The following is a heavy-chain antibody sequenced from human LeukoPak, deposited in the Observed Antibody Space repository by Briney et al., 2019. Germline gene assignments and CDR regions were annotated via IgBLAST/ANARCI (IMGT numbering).Heavy chain of an antibody. CDR3: AKGRAFFD. V-gene: IGHV3-30*18. CDR1: GFTFSSYG. J-gene: IGHJ4*02. D-gene: IGHD3-3*02. Sequence: GGSLRLSCAASGFTFSSYGMHWVRQAPGKGLEWVAVISCDGSNKYYADSVKGRFTISRDNSKNTLYLRMNSLRAEDTAVYYCAKGRAFFDWGQGTLVTVSS. CDR2: ISCDGSNK.